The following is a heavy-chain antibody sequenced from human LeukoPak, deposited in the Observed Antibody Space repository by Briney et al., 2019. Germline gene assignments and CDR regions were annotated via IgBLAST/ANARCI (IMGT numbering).Heavy chain of an antibody. CDR3: ARGRGAVGLN. D-gene: IGHD6-19*01. V-gene: IGHV4-34*01. Sequence: PSETLSLTCAVYGGSFSGYYWSWIRQPPGKGLEWIGEIEHSGSTNYSPSLKSRVTISVDTSKNQFSLKLSSVTAADTAVYYCARGRGAVGLNWGQGTLVTVSS. CDR1: GGSFSGYY. CDR2: IEHSGST. J-gene: IGHJ4*02.